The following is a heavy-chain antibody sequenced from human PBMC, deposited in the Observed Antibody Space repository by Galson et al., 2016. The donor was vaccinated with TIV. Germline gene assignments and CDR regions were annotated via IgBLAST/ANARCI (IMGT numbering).Heavy chain of an antibody. J-gene: IGHJ4*02. D-gene: IGHD3-22*01. V-gene: IGHV3-30*02. CDR3: VKDLEFYYDSSNYPFYFDY. CDR1: GFSFSTYG. Sequence: SLRLSCAASGFSFSTYGMHWVRQAPGKGLEWVAFIRYDGANKYYADSVKGRFTISRDNAKNTLSLQMNSLTTEDTALYYCVKDLEFYYDSSNYPFYFDYWGQGTLVTVSS. CDR2: IRYDGANK.